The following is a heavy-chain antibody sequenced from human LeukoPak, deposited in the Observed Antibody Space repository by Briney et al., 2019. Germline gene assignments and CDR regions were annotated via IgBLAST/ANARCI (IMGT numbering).Heavy chain of an antibody. CDR1: GPTFSSYA. V-gene: IGHV3-23*01. D-gene: IGHD2-2*01. CDR2: ITDSGDTT. Sequence: GGSLRLSCAASGPTFSSYAMRWVRQAPGKGLEWVSSITDSGDTTYYADSVKGRFPISRDNSKNTLYLQMNSLRAEDTAVYYCAKREHVSRVVPASISSCCGMDVWGQGTTVTVSS. J-gene: IGHJ6*02. CDR3: AKREHVSRVVPASISSCCGMDV.